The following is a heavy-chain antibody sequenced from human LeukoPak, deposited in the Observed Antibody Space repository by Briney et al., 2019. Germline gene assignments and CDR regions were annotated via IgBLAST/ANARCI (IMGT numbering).Heavy chain of an antibody. CDR3: ARVDYYGSGDYNWFDP. CDR1: GYTFTSYG. V-gene: IGHV1-2*02. CDR2: INPNSGDT. Sequence: GASVKVSCKASGYTFTSYGISWVRQAPGQGLEWMGWINPNSGDTNYAQRFQGRVTMTRDTSISTAYMELSRLGSDDTAVYYCARVDYYGSGDYNWFDPWGQGTLVTVSS. D-gene: IGHD3-10*01. J-gene: IGHJ5*02.